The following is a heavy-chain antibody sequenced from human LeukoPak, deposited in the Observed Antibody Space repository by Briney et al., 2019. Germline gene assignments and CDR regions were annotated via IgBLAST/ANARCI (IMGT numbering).Heavy chain of an antibody. D-gene: IGHD6-13*01. Sequence: SVKVSCKASGGTFSSYAISWVRQAPGQGLEWMGGIIPIFGTANYAQKFQGRVTITADKSTSTAYMELSSLRSEDTAVYYCARAGSTIAAAGVYYFDYWGQGTLVTVSS. J-gene: IGHJ4*02. CDR2: IIPIFGTA. CDR1: GGTFSSYA. CDR3: ARAGSTIAAAGVYYFDY. V-gene: IGHV1-69*06.